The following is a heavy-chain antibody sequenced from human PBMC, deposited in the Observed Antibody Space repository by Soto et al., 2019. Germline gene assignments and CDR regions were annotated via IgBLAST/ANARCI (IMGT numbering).Heavy chain of an antibody. CDR2: ISSSSSTI. V-gene: IGHV3-48*02. CDR3: ARVATIRNYYYNGMAV. J-gene: IGHJ6*02. D-gene: IGHD5-12*01. Sequence: GGSLRLSCAASGFTFSSYSMNWVRQAPGKGLEWVSYISSSSSTIYYADSVKGRFTISRDNAKNSLYLQMNSLRDEDTAVYYCARVATIRNYYYNGMAVWGQGTTVTVS. CDR1: GFTFSSYS.